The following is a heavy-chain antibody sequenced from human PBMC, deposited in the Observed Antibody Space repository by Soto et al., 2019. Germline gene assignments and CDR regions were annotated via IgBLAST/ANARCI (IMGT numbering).Heavy chain of an antibody. V-gene: IGHV3-23*01. CDR1: GFTFSSYA. D-gene: IGHD3-22*01. CDR2: ISGSGGST. CDR3: AKGPIVVVTHNWFDP. Sequence: PGGSLRLSCAASGFTFSSYAMSWVRQAPAKGLEWVSAISGSGGSTYYADSVKGRFTISRDNSKNTLYLQMNSLRAEDTAVYYCAKGPIVVVTHNWFDPWGQGTLVTVSS. J-gene: IGHJ5*02.